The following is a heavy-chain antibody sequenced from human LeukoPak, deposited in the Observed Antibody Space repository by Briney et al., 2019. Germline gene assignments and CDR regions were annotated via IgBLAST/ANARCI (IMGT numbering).Heavy chain of an antibody. D-gene: IGHD3-10*01. CDR3: AKGGNMVRGVTIRPYYFDY. V-gene: IGHV3-9*01. CDR2: ISWNSGSI. Sequence: PGGSLRLSCAASGFTFDDYAMHWVRQPPGKGLEGVSGISWNSGSIGYADSVKGRFTISRDNAKNSLYLQMNSLRAEDTALYYCAKGGNMVRGVTIRPYYFDYWGQGTLVTVSS. J-gene: IGHJ4*02. CDR1: GFTFDDYA.